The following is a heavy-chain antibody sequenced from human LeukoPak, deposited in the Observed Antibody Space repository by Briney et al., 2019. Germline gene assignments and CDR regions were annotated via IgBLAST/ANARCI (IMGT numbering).Heavy chain of an antibody. D-gene: IGHD1-26*01. V-gene: IGHV4-39*01. Sequence: SETLSLTCTVSGGSISSGGYYWSWIRQPPGKGLEWIGSIYYRGSTYYNPSLKSRVTISVDTSKNQFSLKLSSVTAADTAVYYCARRLVGVRDAFDIWGQGTMVTVSS. CDR3: ARRLVGVRDAFDI. CDR2: IYYRGST. J-gene: IGHJ3*02. CDR1: GGSISSGGYY.